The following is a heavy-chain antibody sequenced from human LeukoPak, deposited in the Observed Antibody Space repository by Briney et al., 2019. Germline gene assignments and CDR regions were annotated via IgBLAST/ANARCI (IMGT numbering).Heavy chain of an antibody. J-gene: IGHJ4*02. CDR2: ISYDGSNK. CDR1: GFIFSSYG. CDR3: AKDFGDSSGWYENYFDY. D-gene: IGHD6-19*01. V-gene: IGHV3-30*18. Sequence: GGSLRLSCAASGFIFSSYGMHWVRQAPGKGLEWVAVISYDGSNKYYADSVKGRFTISRDNSKNTLYLQMNSLRAEDTAVYYCAKDFGDSSGWYENYFDYWGQGTLVTVSS.